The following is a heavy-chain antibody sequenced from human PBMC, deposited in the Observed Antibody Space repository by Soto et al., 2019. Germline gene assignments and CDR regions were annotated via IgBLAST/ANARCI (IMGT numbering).Heavy chain of an antibody. CDR2: ISYDGSNK. J-gene: IGHJ6*02. CDR3: AKDASRQLLGTAMVTWTYYGMDV. V-gene: IGHV3-30*18. CDR1: GFTVSSYG. D-gene: IGHD5-18*01. Sequence: GGSLRLSCAASGFTVSSYGMHWVRQAPGKGLEWVAVISYDGSNKYYADSVKGRFTISRDNSKNTLYLQMNSLRAEDTAVYYCAKDASRQLLGTAMVTWTYYGMDVWGQGTTVTVSS.